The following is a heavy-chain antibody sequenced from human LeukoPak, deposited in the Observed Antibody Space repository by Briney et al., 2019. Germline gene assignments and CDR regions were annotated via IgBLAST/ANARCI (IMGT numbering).Heavy chain of an antibody. CDR1: GFTFSSHV. CDR2: MWYDGSSS. CDR3: ARALTYYYDSRG. D-gene: IGHD3-22*01. V-gene: IGHV3-33*01. J-gene: IGHJ4*02. Sequence: GRTLSLSCAASGFTFSSHVIHWVRQAPGKGLEWVAVMWYDGSSSYYADSVKGRFTISRDISKSTLYLQMNSLRAEDTAVYYCARALTYYYDSRGWGQGTLVTVSS.